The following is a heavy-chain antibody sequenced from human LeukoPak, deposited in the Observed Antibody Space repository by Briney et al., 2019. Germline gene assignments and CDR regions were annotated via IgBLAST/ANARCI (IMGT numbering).Heavy chain of an antibody. CDR2: MWDDGTNE. CDR1: GFNFGIYG. V-gene: IGHV3-33*01. J-gene: IGHJ4*02. D-gene: IGHD1-26*01. Sequence: GRSLRLSCTASGFNFGIYGMHWVRQAPGKGLEWVAVMWDDGTNEYYVESVKGRFTISRDNGKRTLYLQMNSLRAEDTAVYYCARSLVGGSEDYFDYWGQGTLVTVSS. CDR3: ARSLVGGSEDYFDY.